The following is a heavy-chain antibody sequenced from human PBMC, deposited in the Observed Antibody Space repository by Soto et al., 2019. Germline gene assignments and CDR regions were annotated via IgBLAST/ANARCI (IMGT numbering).Heavy chain of an antibody. D-gene: IGHD3-22*01. V-gene: IGHV1-18*01. CDR3: ARDQTGVITMIAEPGRPDAFDI. CDR1: GYTFTSYG. Sequence: QVQLVQSGAEVKKPGASVKVSCKASGYTFTSYGISWVRQAPGQGLEWMGWISAYNGNTNYAQKLQGRVTMTTDTSTSTAYMELRSLRSDDTAVYYCARDQTGVITMIAEPGRPDAFDIWGQGTMVTVSS. CDR2: ISAYNGNT. J-gene: IGHJ3*02.